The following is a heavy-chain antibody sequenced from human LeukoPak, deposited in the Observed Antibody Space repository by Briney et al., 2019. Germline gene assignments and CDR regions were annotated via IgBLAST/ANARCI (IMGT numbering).Heavy chain of an antibody. J-gene: IGHJ3*02. D-gene: IGHD6-19*01. CDR2: IYYSGST. CDR1: GGSISSYY. Sequence: SETLSLTCTVSGGSISSYYWSRIRQPPGKGLAWIGYIYYSGSTNYNPSLKSRVTISVDTSKNQFSLKLSSVTAADTAVYYCARSAWLILPHDAFDIWGQGTMVTVSS. V-gene: IGHV4-59*01. CDR3: ARSAWLILPHDAFDI.